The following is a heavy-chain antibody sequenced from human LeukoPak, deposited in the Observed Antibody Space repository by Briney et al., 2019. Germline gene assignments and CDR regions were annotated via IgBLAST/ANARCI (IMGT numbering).Heavy chain of an antibody. Sequence: WETLSLTCAAYGGSFNDHSWSWIRQPPGKGLERIGVIDQFGATSYNPSLKSRLTISVDTSKKQISLRLTSVTAADTAVYYCVRGQWLDNYWGQGTLVTVSS. CDR1: GGSFNDHS. D-gene: IGHD6-19*01. CDR2: IDQFGAT. V-gene: IGHV4-34*01. J-gene: IGHJ4*02. CDR3: VRGQWLDNY.